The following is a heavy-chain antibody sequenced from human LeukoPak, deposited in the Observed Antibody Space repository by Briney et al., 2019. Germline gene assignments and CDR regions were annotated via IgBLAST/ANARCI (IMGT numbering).Heavy chain of an antibody. CDR1: GDSFSGYS. Sequence: SDTEALIQGVYGDSFSGYSWNWIRQPPGKGLEWVGEITDTGNTNYNPSLKSRVTISVDTSKTQFSRKLSSVTAADTAVYYCARPQKRITMVRGAKNLKPYFDYWGQGTLVTAS. J-gene: IGHJ4*02. CDR3: ARPQKRITMVRGAKNLKPYFDY. D-gene: IGHD3-10*01. CDR2: ITDTGNT. V-gene: IGHV4-34*01.